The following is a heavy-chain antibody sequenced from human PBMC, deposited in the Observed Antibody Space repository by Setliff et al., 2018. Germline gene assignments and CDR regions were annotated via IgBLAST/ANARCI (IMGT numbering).Heavy chain of an antibody. CDR2: VYYSGST. D-gene: IGHD2-2*01. Sequence: SETLSLTCSVSNFSVTTVYYWGWVRQPPGKGLEWIANVYYSGSTFYSPSLQSRVTMSVDTAKNQFSLNLHSVTAADTAMYYCVRTSTRRYFDLWGRGTLVTVSS. J-gene: IGHJ2*01. CDR1: NFSVTTVYY. CDR3: VRTSTRRYFDL. V-gene: IGHV4-38-2*01.